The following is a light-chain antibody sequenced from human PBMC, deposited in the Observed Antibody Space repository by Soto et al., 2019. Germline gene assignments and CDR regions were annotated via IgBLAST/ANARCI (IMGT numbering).Light chain of an antibody. CDR1: QSVSRN. J-gene: IGKJ1*01. CDR3: QRYDSFRT. Sequence: EIVMTQSPATLSVSPGERATLSCRASQSVSRNLAWYQQTPGQAPRLLIYCASSRATGIPDRFSGSGSGTDFTLTITRREPEDFAMYYCQRYDSFRTFGQGTKVDIK. V-gene: IGKV3-20*01. CDR2: CAS.